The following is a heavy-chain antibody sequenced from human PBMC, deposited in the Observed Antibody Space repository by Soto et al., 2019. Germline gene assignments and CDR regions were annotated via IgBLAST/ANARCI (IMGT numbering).Heavy chain of an antibody. CDR2: IQYNGYS. CDR1: GGSITNYY. J-gene: IGHJ6*02. Sequence: QVQLQESGPGLVKPSETLSLTCTVSGGSITNYYCSWFRQPPGKGLEWIGYIQYNGYSAYNLSLKRRVTMSMDTSKTQIPLMLESVTATDTAVYYCARHGFGSLHGLVDVWGQGTTVIVSS. V-gene: IGHV4-59*08. CDR3: ARHGFGSLHGLVDV. D-gene: IGHD3-10*01.